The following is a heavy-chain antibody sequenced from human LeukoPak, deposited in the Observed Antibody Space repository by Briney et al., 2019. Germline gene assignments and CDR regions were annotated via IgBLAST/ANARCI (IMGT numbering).Heavy chain of an antibody. CDR3: ARGPYSGSYYGAFDI. J-gene: IGHJ3*02. V-gene: IGHV4-34*01. CDR2: INHSGST. Sequence: SETLSLTCAVYGGSFSGYYWSWIRQPPGKGLEWIGEINHSGSTNYNPSLKSRVTISVDTSKNQFSLKLSSVTAADTAVYYCARGPYSGSYYGAFDIWGQGTMVTVSS. D-gene: IGHD1-26*01. CDR1: GGSFSGYY.